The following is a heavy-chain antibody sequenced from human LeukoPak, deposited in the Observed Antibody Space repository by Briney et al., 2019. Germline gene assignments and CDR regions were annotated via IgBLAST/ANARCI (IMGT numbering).Heavy chain of an antibody. CDR1: GFPFSSCW. CDR3: ARESSRIAIGTLDF. V-gene: IGHV3-74*03. D-gene: IGHD6-13*01. Sequence: GGSLRLSCAASGFPFSSCWMHWVRHAPGKGLVWVARVNTNSRIITYADSVRGRFTISRDNAKNTLSLQMNSLRAEDTAVYYCARESSRIAIGTLDFWGQGTLVTVSS. J-gene: IGHJ4*02. CDR2: VNTNSRII.